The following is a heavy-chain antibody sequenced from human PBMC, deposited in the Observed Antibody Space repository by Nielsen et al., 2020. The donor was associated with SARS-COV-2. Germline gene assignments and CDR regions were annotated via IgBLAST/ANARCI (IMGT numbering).Heavy chain of an antibody. J-gene: IGHJ4*02. CDR3: ARDRGMGGSSRPFDY. CDR2: ISYDGSNK. CDR1: GFTFSSYA. V-gene: IGHV3-30-3*01. Sequence: GGSLRLSCAASGFTFSSYAMSWVRQAPGKGLEWVAVISYDGSNKYYADSVKGRFTISRDNSKNTLYLQMNSLRAEDTAVYYCARDRGMGGSSRPFDYWGQGTLVTVSS. D-gene: IGHD3-16*01.